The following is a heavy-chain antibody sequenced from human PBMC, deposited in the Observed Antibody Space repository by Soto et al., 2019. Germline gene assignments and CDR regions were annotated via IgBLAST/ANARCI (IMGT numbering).Heavy chain of an antibody. CDR1: GASIRSGGYY. CDR3: ARDRKDYPEI. CDR2: IFYTGSA. Sequence: SETLSLTCTFSGASIRSGGYYCSWIRQRPGQGLEWIAYIFYTGSAYYNPSLESRLSISIDRSKNQFSLKLSSVSAADTAVYYCARDRKDYPEILGKGTRVTVSS. V-gene: IGHV4-31*03. J-gene: IGHJ6*04. D-gene: IGHD4-17*01.